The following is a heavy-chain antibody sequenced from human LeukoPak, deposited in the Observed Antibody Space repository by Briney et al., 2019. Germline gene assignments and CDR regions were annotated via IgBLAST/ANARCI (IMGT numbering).Heavy chain of an antibody. CDR3: ARVEYAAGKPDY. Sequence: SETLSLTCTVSGGSISGSSYYWGWIRQPPGKGLEWIGSIYYSGSTYYNPSLKSRVTISVDTSKNQFTLKLSSVTAADTAVYYCARVEYAAGKPDYWGQGTLVTVSS. V-gene: IGHV4-39*06. CDR1: GGSISGSSYY. D-gene: IGHD6-13*01. J-gene: IGHJ4*02. CDR2: IYYSGST.